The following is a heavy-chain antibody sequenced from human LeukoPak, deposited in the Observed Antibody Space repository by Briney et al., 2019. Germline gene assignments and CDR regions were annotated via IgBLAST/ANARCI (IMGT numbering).Heavy chain of an antibody. CDR2: INSDGSST. Sequence: PGGSLRLSCAASGFTFSNYWMHWVRQAPGKGLVWVSRINSDGSSTSYADSVKGRFTISRDNAKNTLYLQMNSLRAEDTAVYYCALYVWGSYRAFDPWGQGTLVTVSS. CDR1: GFTFSNYW. V-gene: IGHV3-74*01. D-gene: IGHD3-16*02. CDR3: ALYVWGSYRAFDP. J-gene: IGHJ5*02.